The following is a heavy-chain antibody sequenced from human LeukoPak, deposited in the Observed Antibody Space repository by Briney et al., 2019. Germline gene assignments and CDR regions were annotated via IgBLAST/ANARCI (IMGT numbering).Heavy chain of an antibody. CDR2: ISSSSSYI. CDR3: ARRSRFGELSSPNFDY. J-gene: IGHJ4*02. D-gene: IGHD3-10*01. Sequence: GGSLRLSCAASGFTFSSMNWVRQAPGKGLEWVSSISSSSSYIYYADSVKGRFTISRDNAKNSLYLQMNSLRAEDTAVYYCARRSRFGELSSPNFDYWGQGTLVTVSS. CDR1: GFTFSS. V-gene: IGHV3-21*01.